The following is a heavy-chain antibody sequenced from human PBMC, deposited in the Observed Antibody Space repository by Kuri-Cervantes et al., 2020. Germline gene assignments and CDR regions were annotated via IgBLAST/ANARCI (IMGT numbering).Heavy chain of an antibody. Sequence: SETLSLTCAISGDSVSSNSAAWTWIRQSPSRGLEWLGRTYYRSKWYNDYAVSVKSRITINPDTSKNQFSLQLNSVTPEDTAVYYCARALAPSSSWTPVFYYYYGMDVWGQGTTVTVSS. CDR1: GDSVSSNSAA. D-gene: IGHD6-13*01. CDR3: ARALAPSSSWTPVFYYYYGMDV. CDR2: TYYRSKWYN. J-gene: IGHJ6*02. V-gene: IGHV6-1*01.